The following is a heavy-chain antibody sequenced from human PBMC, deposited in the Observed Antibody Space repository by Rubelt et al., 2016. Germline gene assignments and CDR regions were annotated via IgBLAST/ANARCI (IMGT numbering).Heavy chain of an antibody. Sequence: MNWVRQAPGKGLEWVGRVKSKTNDGTTDYAAPVKGRFTISRDDSKNTVDLQINSLKTEDTAVYYCTAGTGTSDFDYWGQGTLVTVSS. J-gene: IGHJ4*02. CDR2: VKSKTNDGTT. CDR3: TAGTGTSDFDY. V-gene: IGHV3-15*01. D-gene: IGHD1-7*01.